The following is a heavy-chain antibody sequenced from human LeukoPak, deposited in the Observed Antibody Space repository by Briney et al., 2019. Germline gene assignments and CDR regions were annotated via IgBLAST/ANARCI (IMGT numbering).Heavy chain of an antibody. J-gene: IGHJ6*03. V-gene: IGHV4-59*01. CDR2: IYYSGST. CDR3: AGRYCTSTSCYHYYYYYMDV. Sequence: GSLRLSCAASGFTFSSYSMNWVRQAPGKGLEWIGYIYYSGSTNYNPSLKSRVTISVDTSKNPFSLKLSSVTAADPAVYYCAGRYCTSTSCYHYYYYYMDVWGKGTTVTVSS. D-gene: IGHD2-2*01. CDR1: GFTFSSYS.